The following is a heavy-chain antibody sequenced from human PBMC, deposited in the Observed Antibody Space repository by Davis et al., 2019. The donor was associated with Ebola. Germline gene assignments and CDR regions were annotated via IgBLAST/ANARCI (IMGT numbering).Heavy chain of an antibody. J-gene: IGHJ6*02. Sequence: GGSLRLSCAASGFTFSSYGMHWVRRAPGKGLEWVAVIWYDGSNKYYADSVKGRFTISRDNSKNTLYLQMNSLRAEDTAVYYCARAYGDYISGGMDVWGQGTTVTVSS. D-gene: IGHD4-17*01. CDR2: IWYDGSNK. V-gene: IGHV3-33*01. CDR3: ARAYGDYISGGMDV. CDR1: GFTFSSYG.